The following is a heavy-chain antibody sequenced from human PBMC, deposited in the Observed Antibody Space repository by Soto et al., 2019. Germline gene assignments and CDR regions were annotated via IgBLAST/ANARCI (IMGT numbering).Heavy chain of an antibody. CDR2: ISAYNGNT. J-gene: IGHJ4*02. V-gene: IGHV1-18*01. D-gene: IGHD5-18*01. Sequence: GASVKVSCKASGYTFTSYGISWVRQAPGQGLEWMGWISAYNGNTNYAQKLQGRVTMTTDTSTSTAYMELRSLRSDDTAVYYCATVPPGYSYGPVFFDYWGQGTLVTVSS. CDR1: GYTFTSYG. CDR3: ATVPPGYSYGPVFFDY.